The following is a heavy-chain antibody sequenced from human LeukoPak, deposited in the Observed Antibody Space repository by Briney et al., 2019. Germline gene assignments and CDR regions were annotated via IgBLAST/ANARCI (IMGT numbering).Heavy chain of an antibody. Sequence: GSLRLSCAASGFTFTTYWMHWVRQAPGKGLVWVSHINSDGSITSYADSVKGRFTISRDNAKNTLYLQMNSLRAEDTAVYYCARDAVDTANAVRGQGTTVTVSS. V-gene: IGHV3-74*01. CDR2: INSDGSIT. J-gene: IGHJ6*02. D-gene: IGHD5-18*01. CDR3: ARDAVDTANAV. CDR1: GFTFTTYW.